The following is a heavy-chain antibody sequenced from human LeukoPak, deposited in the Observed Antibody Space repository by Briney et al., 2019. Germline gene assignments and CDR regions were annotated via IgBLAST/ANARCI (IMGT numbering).Heavy chain of an antibody. D-gene: IGHD3-22*01. J-gene: IGHJ4*02. CDR2: INPNSGGT. Sequence: ASVKVSCKASGYTFTGYYMHWVRQAPGQGLEWMGWINPNSGGTSYAQKFQGRVTMTRDTSTSTVYMELSSLRSEDTAVYYCARDLRPYYYDSSFPDYWGQGTLVTVSS. CDR3: ARDLRPYYYDSSFPDY. CDR1: GYTFTGYY. V-gene: IGHV1-2*02.